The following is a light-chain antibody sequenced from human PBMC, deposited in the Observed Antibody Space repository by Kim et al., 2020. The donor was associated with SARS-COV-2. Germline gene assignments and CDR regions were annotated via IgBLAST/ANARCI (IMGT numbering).Light chain of an antibody. J-gene: IGKJ2*01. Sequence: EIVMTQSPDILSVSPGERATLSCRASQSVSSNLAWYQQKPGQAPRLLIYGASTRATGIPARFSGSGSGTEFTLTISSLQSEDFAVYYCQNYNNGPYTLGQGTKLEIK. CDR1: QSVSSN. CDR3: QNYNNGPYT. V-gene: IGKV3-15*01. CDR2: GAS.